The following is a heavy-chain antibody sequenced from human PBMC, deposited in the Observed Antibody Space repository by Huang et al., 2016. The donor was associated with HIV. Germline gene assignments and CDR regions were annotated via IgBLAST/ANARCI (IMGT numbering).Heavy chain of an antibody. CDR3: ARGRDTTEMDTVDDALDV. J-gene: IGHJ3*01. D-gene: IGHD1-1*01. Sequence: QVRLQQWGGGLVRPSETLSRTCAVYGGPFSTHYWRWIRQSPGKGLGWIAEIRYNGQAKFHPSLRSRVSISVDTSKNQFSLKGTSVTAADTAIDYCARGRDTTEMDTVDDALDVWDQGTLVIVSS. V-gene: IGHV4-34*02. CDR1: GGPFSTHY. CDR2: IRYNGQA.